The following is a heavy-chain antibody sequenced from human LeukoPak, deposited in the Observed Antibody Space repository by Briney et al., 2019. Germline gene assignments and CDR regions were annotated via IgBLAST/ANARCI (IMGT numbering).Heavy chain of an antibody. D-gene: IGHD5-18*01. J-gene: IGHJ6*02. CDR1: GGSISSYY. Sequence: SETLSLTCTVSGGSISSYYWSWIRQPPGKGLEWIGYIYYSGSTNYNPSLKSRVTISVDTSKNQFSLKLSSVTAADTAVYYCARGGAERYSYGMGKDYYYGMDVWGQGTTVIVSS. CDR2: IYYSGST. V-gene: IGHV4-59*01. CDR3: ARGGAERYSYGMGKDYYYGMDV.